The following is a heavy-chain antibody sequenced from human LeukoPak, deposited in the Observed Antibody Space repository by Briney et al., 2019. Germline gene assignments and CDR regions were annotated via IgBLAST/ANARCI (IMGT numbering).Heavy chain of an antibody. CDR1: GYTFTSYY. Sequence: ASVKVSCKASGYTFTSYYMHWVRQAPGQGLEWMGIINPSGGSTSYAQKFQGRVTMTRDTSISTAYMELSRLRSDDTAVYYCARVHYDFWSGYFPAGHPDYWGQGTLVTVSS. V-gene: IGHV1-46*01. J-gene: IGHJ4*02. D-gene: IGHD3-3*01. CDR3: ARVHYDFWSGYFPAGHPDY. CDR2: INPSGGST.